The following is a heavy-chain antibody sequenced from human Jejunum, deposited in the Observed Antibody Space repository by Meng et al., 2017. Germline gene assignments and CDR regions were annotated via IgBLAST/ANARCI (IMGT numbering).Heavy chain of an antibody. CDR1: GYTFTRYG. D-gene: IGHD4-11*01. CDR2: ISAYNCNT. Sequence: ASVKVSCKASGYTFTRYGISWVRQAPGQGLEWMGWISAYNCNTKYAQKVQGRVTMTTDISTSTAYMELRSLRSDDTAVYYCARERISYTNSGLVGVWGQGTLVTVSS. CDR3: ARERISYTNSGLVGV. J-gene: IGHJ1*01. V-gene: IGHV1-18*01.